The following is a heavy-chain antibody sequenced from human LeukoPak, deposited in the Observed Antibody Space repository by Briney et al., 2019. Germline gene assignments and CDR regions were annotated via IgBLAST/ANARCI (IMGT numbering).Heavy chain of an antibody. V-gene: IGHV3-11*01. Sequence: GGSLRLSCAASGFTFSDYYMSWIRLAPGKGLEWVSYISSSGATIYYADSVKGRFTISRDNAKNSLYLQMNSLRAEDTAVYYCAREVVVPGAPYYFDYWGQGTLVTVSS. J-gene: IGHJ4*02. D-gene: IGHD2-2*01. CDR1: GFTFSDYY. CDR3: AREVVVPGAPYYFDY. CDR2: ISSSGATI.